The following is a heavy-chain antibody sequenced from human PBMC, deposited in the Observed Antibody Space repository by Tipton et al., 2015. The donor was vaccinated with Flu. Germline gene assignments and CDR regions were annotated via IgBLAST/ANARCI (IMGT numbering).Heavy chain of an antibody. CDR2: INRSGST. Sequence: TLSLTCAVYGGSFSGYYWSWIRQPPGKGLEWIGEINRSGSTNYNPSLKSRVTISVDTSKNQFSLKLSSVTATDTAVYYCARLPYSSSWYPNSNWFDPWGQGTLVTVSS. CDR1: GGSFSGYY. V-gene: IGHV4-34*01. D-gene: IGHD6-13*01. J-gene: IGHJ5*02. CDR3: ARLPYSSSWYPNSNWFDP.